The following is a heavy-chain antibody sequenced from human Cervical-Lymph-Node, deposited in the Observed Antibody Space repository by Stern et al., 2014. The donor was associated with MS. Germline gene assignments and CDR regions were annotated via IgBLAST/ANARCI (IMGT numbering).Heavy chain of an antibody. V-gene: IGHV3-48*01. D-gene: IGHD1-1*01. Sequence: EMQLVESGGGLVQPGGSLRLSCAASGFPLSIYSMNWVRQAPGKGLEWVSYISTISTIYYADSVKGRFTISRDNAKNSLYLQMNSLRAEDTAVYFCARDDWVERLDSWCQGTLVTVSS. CDR2: ISTISTI. J-gene: IGHJ5*01. CDR1: GFPLSIYS. CDR3: ARDDWVERLDS.